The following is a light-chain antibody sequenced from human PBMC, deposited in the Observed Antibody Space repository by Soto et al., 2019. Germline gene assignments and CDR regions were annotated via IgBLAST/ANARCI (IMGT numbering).Light chain of an antibody. V-gene: IGKV3-20*01. J-gene: IGKJ2*01. CDR1: QTVSNNY. CDR3: QQYSSIPHT. CDR2: GIS. Sequence: SVLKQSPGTLSLSPGERATLSCRATQTVSNNYFAWYQQKPGQAPSLLIYGISSRATGIPDRFSGSGSGTDFTLTISRLEPEDVVVYYCQQYSSIPHTFGQGTKREVK.